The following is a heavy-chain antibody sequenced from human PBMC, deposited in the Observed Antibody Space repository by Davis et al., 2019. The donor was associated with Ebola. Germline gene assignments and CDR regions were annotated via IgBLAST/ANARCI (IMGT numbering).Heavy chain of an antibody. D-gene: IGHD1-26*01. CDR2: ISRGASTI. Sequence: GESLKISCAASGFTFSDYYMSWIRQTPGKGLEWVSYISRGASTIYYADSVKGRFAISRDNAKNSLYLQMNSLTDEDTAVYYCARDPGSTYYGAYFDYWGQGTLVTVSA. J-gene: IGHJ4*02. CDR1: GFTFSDYY. CDR3: ARDPGSTYYGAYFDY. V-gene: IGHV3-11*04.